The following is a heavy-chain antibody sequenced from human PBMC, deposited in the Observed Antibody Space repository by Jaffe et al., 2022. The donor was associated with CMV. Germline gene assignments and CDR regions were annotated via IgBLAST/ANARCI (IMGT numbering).Heavy chain of an antibody. CDR2: IFSNDEK. V-gene: IGHV2-26*01. J-gene: IGHJ4*02. CDR3: ARIRVGAAAGIGLDAYYFDY. Sequence: QVTLKESGPVLVKPTETLTLTCTVSGFSLSNARMGVSWIRQPPGKALEWLAHIFSNDEKSYSTSLKSRLTISKDTSKSQVVLTMTNMDPVDTATYYCARIRVGAAAGIGLDAYYFDYWGQGTLVTVSS. D-gene: IGHD6-13*01. CDR1: GFSLSNARMG.